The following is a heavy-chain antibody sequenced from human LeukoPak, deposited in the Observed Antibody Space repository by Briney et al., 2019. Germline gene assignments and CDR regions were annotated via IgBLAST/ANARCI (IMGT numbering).Heavy chain of an antibody. V-gene: IGHV3-66*01. CDR1: GFSFSSYV. J-gene: IGHJ6*04. D-gene: IGHD2-8*02. Sequence: PGGSLRLFCEASGFSFSSYVLSWVRQAPGKGLEWVSVIYSGGSTYYADSVKGRFTISRDNSKNTLYLQMNSLRAEDTAVYYCARRPGGVYYYYGMDVWGEGTGVTVSS. CDR2: IYSGGST. CDR3: ARRPGGVYYYYGMDV.